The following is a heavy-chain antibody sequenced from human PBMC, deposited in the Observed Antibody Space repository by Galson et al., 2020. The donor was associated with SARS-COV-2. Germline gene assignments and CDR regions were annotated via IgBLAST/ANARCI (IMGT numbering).Heavy chain of an antibody. V-gene: IGHV1-69*02. D-gene: IGHD2-2*01. J-gene: IGHJ6*02. Sequence: SVKVSCKASGGTFSSYTISWVRQAPGQGLEWMGRIIPILGIANYAQKFQGRVTITADKSTSTAYMELSSLRSEDTAVYYCASGGGDIVVVPAAMVYYYYGMDVWGQGTTVTVSS. CDR2: IIPILGIA. CDR3: ASGGGDIVVVPAAMVYYYYGMDV. CDR1: GGTFSSYT.